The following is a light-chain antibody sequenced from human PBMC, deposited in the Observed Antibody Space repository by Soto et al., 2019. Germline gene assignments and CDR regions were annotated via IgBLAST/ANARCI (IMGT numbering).Light chain of an antibody. CDR2: GTS. CDR1: QTVGRN. V-gene: IGKV3-15*01. J-gene: IGKJ2*01. Sequence: EIVMTQSTDTLSVSPGERATLSCRASQTVGRNVAWYQQRPGQAPRLLIHGTSTRAADIPARFSGSVSGTEFTLTINRLQPEDFVIYYCQQYNNWPPMSTFGQGTKLEMK. CDR3: QQYNNWPPMST.